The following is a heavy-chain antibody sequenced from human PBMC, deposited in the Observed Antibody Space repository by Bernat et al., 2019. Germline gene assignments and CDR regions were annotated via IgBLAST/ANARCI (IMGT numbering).Heavy chain of an antibody. J-gene: IGHJ5*02. V-gene: IGHV4-39*02. Sequence: QLQLQESGPGLVKPSETLSLTCTVSGGSISSSSYYWGWIRQPPGKGLEWIGSIYYSGSTYYNPSLKRRVTISIDTSKNQFSLKLSSVTAADTAVYYCARDHYCSSTSCFNWFDPWGQGTLVTVSS. CDR1: GGSISSSSYY. CDR3: ARDHYCSSTSCFNWFDP. CDR2: IYYSGST. D-gene: IGHD2-2*01.